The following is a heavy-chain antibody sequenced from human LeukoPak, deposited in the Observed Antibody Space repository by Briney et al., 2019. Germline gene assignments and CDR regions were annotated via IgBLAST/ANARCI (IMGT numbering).Heavy chain of an antibody. CDR1: GYTFTSYY. CDR2: INPSGGST. D-gene: IGHD1-20*01. V-gene: IGHV1-46*01. J-gene: IGHJ5*02. Sequence: GASVKVSCKASGYTFTSYYMHWVRQAPGQGLEWMGIINPSGGSTSYAQKFQGRVTMTRDTSTSTVYMELSSLRSEDTAVYYCARGGVRSLIYNFGSSVKSWFDPWGQGTLVTVSS. CDR3: ARGGVRSLIYNFGSSVKSWFDP.